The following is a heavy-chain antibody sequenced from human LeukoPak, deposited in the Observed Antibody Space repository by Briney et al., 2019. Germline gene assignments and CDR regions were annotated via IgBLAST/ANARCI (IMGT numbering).Heavy chain of an antibody. CDR1: GGSISSSSYY. Sequence: SETLSLACTVSGGSISSSSYYWGWIRQPPGKGLEWIGSIYYSGSTYYNPSLKSRVTISVDTSKNQFSLKLSSVTAADTAVYYCARPVNDYYDSSGYALWGQGTLVTVSS. CDR3: ARPVNDYYDSSGYAL. V-gene: IGHV4-39*01. CDR2: IYYSGST. J-gene: IGHJ4*02. D-gene: IGHD3-22*01.